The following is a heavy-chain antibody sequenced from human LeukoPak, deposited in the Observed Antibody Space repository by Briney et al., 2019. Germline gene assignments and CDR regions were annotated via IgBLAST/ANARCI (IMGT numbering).Heavy chain of an antibody. Sequence: SETLSLTCAVSGGSISSGGYSWSWIRQPPGKGLEWIGYIYHSGSTYYNPSLESRVTISVDRSKNQFSLKLSSVTAADTAVYYCARVYYDSSGYYGHYFDYWGQGTLVTVSS. CDR1: GGSISSGGYS. CDR3: ARVYYDSSGYYGHYFDY. D-gene: IGHD3-22*01. V-gene: IGHV4-30-2*01. J-gene: IGHJ4*02. CDR2: IYHSGST.